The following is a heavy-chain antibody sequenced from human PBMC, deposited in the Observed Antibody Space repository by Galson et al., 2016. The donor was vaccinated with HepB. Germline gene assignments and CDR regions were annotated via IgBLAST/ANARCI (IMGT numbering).Heavy chain of an antibody. V-gene: IGHV3-30*18. CDR3: AKTLGFLHLSEWLRGMDV. D-gene: IGHD3-3*01. Sequence: SLRLSCAASTSAFNNHAMHWVRQGPGKGLEWVAVISYKGSKKYYADSVQGRFTISRDNSKSTLYLQMNNLRPEDTAVYYCAKTLGFLHLSEWLRGMDVWGQGTTVIVS. J-gene: IGHJ6*02. CDR1: TSAFNNHA. CDR2: ISYKGSKK.